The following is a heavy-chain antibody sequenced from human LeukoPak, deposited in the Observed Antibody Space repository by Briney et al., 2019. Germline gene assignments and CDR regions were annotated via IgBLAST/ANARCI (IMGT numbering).Heavy chain of an antibody. CDR3: AGDKGETSTGYFDY. Sequence: GGSLRLSCAAFGFTVSSNHMNWVRQAPGKGLEWVSVIYSDGNTRYADSVKGRFTISRDNSKNTVYLQMDTLRAEDTAMYYCAGDKGETSTGYFDYWGQGTLVTVSS. D-gene: IGHD3-16*01. CDR2: IYSDGNT. CDR1: GFTVSSNH. J-gene: IGHJ4*02. V-gene: IGHV3-66*01.